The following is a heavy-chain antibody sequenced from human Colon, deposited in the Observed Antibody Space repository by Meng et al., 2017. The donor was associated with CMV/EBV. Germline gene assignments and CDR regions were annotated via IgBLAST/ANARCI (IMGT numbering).Heavy chain of an antibody. CDR2: VSGGGGRN. J-gene: IGHJ4*02. CDR1: GVVFENDG. D-gene: IGHD2-2*01. CDR3: AKDFPDVLPKKYYLDY. V-gene: IGHV3-23*01. Sequence: VELLESGGGSVTRGGSLGLSCVVCGVVFENDGLSWVRQAPGKGLEWVAGVSGGGGRNVFSDPVKCRFTISRDNSKHTLYLQMVSLRAEDTAVYYCAKDFPDVLPKKYYLDYWGQGTLVTVSS.